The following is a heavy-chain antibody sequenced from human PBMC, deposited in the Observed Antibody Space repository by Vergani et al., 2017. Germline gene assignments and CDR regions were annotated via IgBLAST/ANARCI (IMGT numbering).Heavy chain of an antibody. Sequence: QVQLVQSGAEVKKPGASVKVSCKASGYTFTSYGISWVRQAPGQGLEWMGWISAYNGNTNYAQKLQGRVTMTTDTSTSTAYMELRSLRSDDTAVYYCARENVDCSGGSCYSLYYYYMDVWGKGTTVTVSS. CDR1: GYTFTSYG. D-gene: IGHD2-15*01. CDR3: ARENVDCSGGSCYSLYYYYMDV. V-gene: IGHV1-18*01. CDR2: ISAYNGNT. J-gene: IGHJ6*03.